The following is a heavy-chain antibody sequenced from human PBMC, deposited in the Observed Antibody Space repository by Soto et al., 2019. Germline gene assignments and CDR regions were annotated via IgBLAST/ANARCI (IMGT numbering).Heavy chain of an antibody. CDR1: GGTFNSYS. Sequence: QVQLVQSGAEVKTPGSSVKVSCKASGGTFNSYSIDWVRQAPGQGFKWMGGIIPMSGRPNYAQRFQGRVTCSADKSTKTVYMEVNSLTHEDTAVYYCTRRGRQSANWFDPWGQGTLVTVSS. V-gene: IGHV1-69*06. CDR2: IIPMSGRP. J-gene: IGHJ5*02. CDR3: TRRGRQSANWFDP.